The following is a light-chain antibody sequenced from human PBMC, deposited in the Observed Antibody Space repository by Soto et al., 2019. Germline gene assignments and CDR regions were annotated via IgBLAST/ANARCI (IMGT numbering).Light chain of an antibody. CDR2: AAS. Sequence: DIQLTQSPSFLSASVGDRVTITCRASQDINTYLAWYQQKPGKAPKLLIFAASTLQNGVPSRFSGSGSGTESTVTITSLQPEDFATYYCQQRKSYPITFGQGTRLEIK. CDR1: QDINTY. J-gene: IGKJ5*01. CDR3: QQRKSYPIT. V-gene: IGKV1-9*01.